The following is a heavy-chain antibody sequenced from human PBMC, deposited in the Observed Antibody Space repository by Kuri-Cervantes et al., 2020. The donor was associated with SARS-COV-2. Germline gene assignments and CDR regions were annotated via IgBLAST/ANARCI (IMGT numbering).Heavy chain of an antibody. V-gene: IGHV3-30*18. CDR2: ISYDGSNK. D-gene: IGHD4-23*01. CDR3: AKDWSLGGNXRYYFDY. CDR1: GFTFSSYG. Sequence: GGSLRLSCAATGFTFSSYGMHWVRQAPGKGLEWVAVISYDGSNKYYADSVKGRFTISRDNSKNTLYLQMNSLRAEDTAVYYCAKDWSLGGNXRYYFDYWGQGTLVTVSS. J-gene: IGHJ4*02.